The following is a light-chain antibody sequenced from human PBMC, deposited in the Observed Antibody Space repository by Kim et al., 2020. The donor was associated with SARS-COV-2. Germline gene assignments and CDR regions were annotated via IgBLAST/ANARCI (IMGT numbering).Light chain of an antibody. CDR1: KLGNTF. J-gene: IGLJ1*01. Sequence: SYELTQPPSVSVSPGQTASITCSGDKLGNTFASWYQQKPGQSPVLVIYQDNRRPSGIPERFSGSKSGNTATLTISGTQPMDEADYYCQAWDSTAYVFVTG. CDR2: QDN. V-gene: IGLV3-1*01. CDR3: QAWDSTAYV.